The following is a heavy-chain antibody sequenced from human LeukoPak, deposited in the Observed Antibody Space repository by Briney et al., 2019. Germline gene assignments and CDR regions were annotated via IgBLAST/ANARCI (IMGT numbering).Heavy chain of an antibody. CDR2: IYYSGST. V-gene: IGHV4-39*01. D-gene: IGHD6-6*01. Sequence: SETLSLTCTVSGGSISSSSYYWGWIRQPPGKGLEWIVSIYYSGSTYYNPSLKSRVTIFVDTSKNQFSLKLSSVTAADTAVYYCARSSIAAPVSWFDPWGQGTLVTVSS. J-gene: IGHJ5*02. CDR3: ARSSIAAPVSWFDP. CDR1: GGSISSSSYY.